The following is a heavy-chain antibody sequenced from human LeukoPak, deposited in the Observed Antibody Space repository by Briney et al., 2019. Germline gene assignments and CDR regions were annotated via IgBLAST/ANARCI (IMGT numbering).Heavy chain of an antibody. Sequence: SETLSLTCAVSGGSFSGYSWSWIRQPPGKGPEYIGEVNHSGTTNYHPSLKSRIFISLDMSKNQFFLNLTSVTAADTAVYYCARAITVAGTRRFDPWAQGTLVTVSS. CDR2: VNHSGTT. D-gene: IGHD6-19*01. CDR1: GGSFSGYS. J-gene: IGHJ5*02. V-gene: IGHV4-34*01. CDR3: ARAITVAGTRRFDP.